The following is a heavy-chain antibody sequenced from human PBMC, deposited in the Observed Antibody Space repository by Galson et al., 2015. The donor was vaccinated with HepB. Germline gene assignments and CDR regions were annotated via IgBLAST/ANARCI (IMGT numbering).Heavy chain of an antibody. CDR1: GFSLSNARMG. J-gene: IGHJ6*02. CDR3: ARIEASGYYVNGMDV. Sequence: PALVKPTQTLTLTCTVSGFSLSNARMGVSWIRQPPGKALEWLAHIFSNDEKSYSTSLKSRLTISKDTSKSQVVLTMTNIDPVDTATYYCARIEASGYYVNGMDVWGQGTTVTVSS. V-gene: IGHV2-26*01. D-gene: IGHD3-9*01. CDR2: IFSNDEK.